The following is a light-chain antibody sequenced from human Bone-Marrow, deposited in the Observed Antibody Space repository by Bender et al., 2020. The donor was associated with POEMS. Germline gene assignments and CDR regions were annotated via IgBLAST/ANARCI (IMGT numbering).Light chain of an antibody. CDR3: CSYAGRGTLI. V-gene: IGLV2-11*01. Sequence: QSALTQPRSVSGSPGQSVTISCTGTSSDVGGYGYVSWYQQHPGKAPKVMIYDVSRRPSGVSDRFSGSKSGDSAFLTISGLQTDDEAAYYCCSYAGRGTLIFGGGTKLTVL. CDR1: SSDVGGYGY. CDR2: DVS. J-gene: IGLJ2*01.